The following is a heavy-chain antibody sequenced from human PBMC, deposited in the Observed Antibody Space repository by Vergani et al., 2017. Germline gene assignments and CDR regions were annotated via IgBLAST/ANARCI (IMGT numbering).Heavy chain of an antibody. V-gene: IGHV4-34*01. Sequence: QVQLQQWGAGLLKPSETLSLTCAVYGGSFSGYYWSWIRQPPGKGLEWIGEIKHSGSTNYNPSLKSRVTISVDTSKNQFSLKLSSGTAADTAVYYCARPRLRSTYYFDYWGQGTLVTVSS. D-gene: IGHD4-17*01. CDR3: ARPRLRSTYYFDY. CDR1: GGSFSGYY. J-gene: IGHJ4*02. CDR2: IKHSGST.